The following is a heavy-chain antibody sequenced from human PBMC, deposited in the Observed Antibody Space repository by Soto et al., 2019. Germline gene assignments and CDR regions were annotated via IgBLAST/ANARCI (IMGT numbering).Heavy chain of an antibody. CDR2: ISYSGTT. CDR1: GGSISSGGNY. D-gene: IGHD5-18*01. V-gene: IGHV4-31*03. J-gene: IGHJ4*02. Sequence: QVQLQESGPGLVKPSQTLSLTCTVSGGSISSGGNYWNWISKHPGKVLECVGSISYSGTTYYNPSLRIRVTISVDTSKNQFSLKLSSVTAADTAVYYCAREDKGYGYDYCGQGTLVTVSS. CDR3: AREDKGYGYDY.